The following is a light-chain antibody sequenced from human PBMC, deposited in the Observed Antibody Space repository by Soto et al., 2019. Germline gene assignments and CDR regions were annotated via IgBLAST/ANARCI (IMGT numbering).Light chain of an antibody. Sequence: DIQMTQSPSSLSASVGDRVTITCRASQNINRYLNWYQQKPGKAPKLLIYAASTLQSGVPSRFSGSASGTDSTPTISSLQPEDFATYYCQQSYSSPRTFGQGTKLDIQ. CDR1: QNINRY. J-gene: IGKJ2*01. CDR3: QQSYSSPRT. CDR2: AAS. V-gene: IGKV1-39*01.